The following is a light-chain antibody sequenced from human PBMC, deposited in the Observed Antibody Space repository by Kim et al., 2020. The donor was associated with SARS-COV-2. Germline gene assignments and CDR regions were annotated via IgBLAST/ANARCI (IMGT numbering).Light chain of an antibody. V-gene: IGKV3-15*01. CDR1: QSVSSS. Sequence: EIVMTQSPATLSVSPGERATLSCRASQSVSSSLAWYQRKPGQAPRLLIYGASTRATGIPARFSGSGSGTEFTLTISSLQSEDFALYYCQQYNNWRTSFGQGTKLEI. CDR3: QQYNNWRTS. J-gene: IGKJ2*01. CDR2: GAS.